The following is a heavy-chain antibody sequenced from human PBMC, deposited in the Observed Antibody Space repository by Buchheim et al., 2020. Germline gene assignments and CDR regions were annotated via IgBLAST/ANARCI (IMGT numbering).Heavy chain of an antibody. CDR1: GFTFSSYG. CDR2: ISYDGTDK. V-gene: IGHV3-30*18. D-gene: IGHD3-22*01. CDR3: AKDDRYSDSSGYFFYFDY. Sequence: QVQLVESGGGVVQPGRSLRLSCAASGFTFSSYGMHWVRQAPGKGLEWVAVISYDGTDKYYADSVKGRFTVSRDNSKNTLYLQTNSLRAEDTAVYYCAKDDRYSDSSGYFFYFDYWGQGTL. J-gene: IGHJ4*02.